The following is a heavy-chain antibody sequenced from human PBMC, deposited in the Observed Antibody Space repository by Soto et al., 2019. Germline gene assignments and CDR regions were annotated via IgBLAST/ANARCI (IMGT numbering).Heavy chain of an antibody. Sequence: HLAESGGGVVQPGKSLRLSCVASGFTFSAYAMHWVRQAPGKGLEWVAGIWFDGNKKSYTDSVKGRFTISRDNSKNTLYLEMNPLSPEDMAVYYCARDFEPYTSGPGYWGQGTLVTVSS. V-gene: IGHV3-33*01. D-gene: IGHD6-19*01. CDR2: IWFDGNKK. J-gene: IGHJ4*02. CDR3: ARDFEPYTSGPGY. CDR1: GFTFSAYA.